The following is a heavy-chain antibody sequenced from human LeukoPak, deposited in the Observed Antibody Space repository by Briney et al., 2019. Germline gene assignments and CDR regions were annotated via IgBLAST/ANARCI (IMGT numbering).Heavy chain of an antibody. J-gene: IGHJ4*02. CDR1: GYTFTMYR. CDR2: MNPAIGNT. V-gene: IGHV1-8*03. CDR3: ATLWDNYYDSSGYFQ. D-gene: IGHD3-22*01. Sequence: GASVWVSCKASGYTFTMYRVHWVRQAAGQGPEWMGWMNPAIGNTASAQNFQGRVTFTSNTSISTAYMELNSLRSEDTAVYYCATLWDNYYDSSGYFQWGQGTLVTVSS.